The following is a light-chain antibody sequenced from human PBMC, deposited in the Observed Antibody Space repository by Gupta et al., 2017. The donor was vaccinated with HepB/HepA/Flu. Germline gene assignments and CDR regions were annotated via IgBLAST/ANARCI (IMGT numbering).Light chain of an antibody. Sequence: SYVLTQTPSVSVAPGQTALITCEGGNIGMKSVHWYQQKPGQAPVLVVYDDYDRPSGIPERLSGSHTGSAATLTINRVEAGDEADYYCQVWDSDSDNVVFGGGTKLTVL. CDR3: QVWDSDSDNVV. J-gene: IGLJ3*02. V-gene: IGLV3-21*02. CDR2: DDY. CDR1: NIGMKS.